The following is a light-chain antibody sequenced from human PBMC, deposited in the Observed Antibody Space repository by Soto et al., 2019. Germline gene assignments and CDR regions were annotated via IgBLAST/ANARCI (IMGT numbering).Light chain of an antibody. J-gene: IGKJ4*01. CDR2: DAS. CDR3: QQFSSYPLT. V-gene: IGKV3-20*01. CDR1: QTVRNNY. Sequence: FVLTQSPGTLSLSPWERATLSCRASQTVRNNYLAWYQQKPGQAPRLLIYDASSRATGIPDRFSGGGSGTDFTPTISRLEPEDFAVYYCQQFSSYPLTFGGGTKVDIK.